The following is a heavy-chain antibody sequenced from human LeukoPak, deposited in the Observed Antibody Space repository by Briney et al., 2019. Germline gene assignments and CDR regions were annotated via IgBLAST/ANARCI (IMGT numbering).Heavy chain of an antibody. V-gene: IGHV5-51*01. J-gene: IGHJ4*02. D-gene: IGHD3-16*01. Sequence: GESLKISFEGSGCSFTKFWIGWVRQMPGKGLELMGIIYPADSDTRYSPSFQGQVTISADKSISTAYLQWSSLKTSDTAMYYCARHRSDYVWGSYLYYFDYWGQGTLVTVSS. CDR3: ARHRSDYVWGSYLYYFDY. CDR1: GCSFTKFW. CDR2: IYPADSDT.